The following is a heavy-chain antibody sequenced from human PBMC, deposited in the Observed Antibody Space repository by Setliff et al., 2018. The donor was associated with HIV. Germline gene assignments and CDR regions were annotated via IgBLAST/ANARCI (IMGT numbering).Heavy chain of an antibody. V-gene: IGHV1-3*01. J-gene: IGHJ6*02. CDR1: GYTFSTYA. D-gene: IGHD3-10*01. CDR3: AREQVGFGPPRGMDV. CDR2: INAGNGKT. Sequence: ASVKVSSKASGYTFSTYAMHWVRQAPGQRLEWMGWINAGNGKTKYSQKFQGRVTIMRDTSASTAYMELSSPRSEDTAVYYCAREQVGFGPPRGMDVWGQGTTVTVS.